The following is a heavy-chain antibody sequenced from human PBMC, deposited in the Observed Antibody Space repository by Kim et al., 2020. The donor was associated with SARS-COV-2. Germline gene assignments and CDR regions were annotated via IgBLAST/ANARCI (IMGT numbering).Heavy chain of an antibody. V-gene: IGHV1-2*02. CDR3: ARGPGIGSYSWFDP. CDR2: INPNSVGT. CDR1: GYTFTGYY. D-gene: IGHD1-26*01. Sequence: ASVKVSCKASGYTFTGYYMHWVRQAPGQGLEWMGWINPNSVGTNYAQKFQGRVTMTRDTSISTAYMELSRLRSDDTAVYYCARGPGIGSYSWFDPWGQGTLVTVSS. J-gene: IGHJ5*02.